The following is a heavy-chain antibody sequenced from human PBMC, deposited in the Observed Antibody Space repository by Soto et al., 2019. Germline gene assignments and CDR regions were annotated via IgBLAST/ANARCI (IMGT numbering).Heavy chain of an antibody. CDR1: GFTFSSYG. CDR2: ISYDGSNK. D-gene: IGHD3-10*01. CDR3: AKEVYYGSGSYSYYYYYGMDV. J-gene: IGHJ6*02. V-gene: IGHV3-30*18. Sequence: GGSLRLSCAASGFTFSSYGMHWVRQAPGKGLEWVAVISYDGSNKYYAESVKGRFTISRDNSKNTLYLQMNSLRAEDTAVYYCAKEVYYGSGSYSYYYYYGMDVWGQGTTVTVSS.